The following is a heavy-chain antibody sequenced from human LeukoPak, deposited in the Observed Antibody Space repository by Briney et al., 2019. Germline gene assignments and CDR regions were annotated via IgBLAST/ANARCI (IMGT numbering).Heavy chain of an antibody. CDR2: ISGSGGTT. CDR3: ARGGRAAAGRGDY. Sequence: GGSLRLSCAASGFTFSNAWMSWVRQAPGKGLEWVSVISGSGGTTDQADSVKGRFTISRDNSKNTLDLQMKSLRSEDTAVYYCARGGRAAAGRGDYWGQGTLVTVSS. CDR1: GFTFSNAW. D-gene: IGHD6-13*01. J-gene: IGHJ4*02. V-gene: IGHV3-23*01.